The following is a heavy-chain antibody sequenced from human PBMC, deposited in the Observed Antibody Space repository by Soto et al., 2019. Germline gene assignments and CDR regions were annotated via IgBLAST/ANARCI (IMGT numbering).Heavy chain of an antibody. Sequence: GGSLRLSCAASGFTFSSYSMNWVRQAPGKGLEWVSSISSSSSYIYYADSVKGRFTISRDNAKNSLYLQMNSLRAEDTAVYYCARDSIVATLGGRWFDTWGQGTLVTVSS. D-gene: IGHD5-12*01. CDR3: ARDSIVATLGGRWFDT. V-gene: IGHV3-21*01. CDR2: ISSSSSYI. J-gene: IGHJ5*02. CDR1: GFTFSSYS.